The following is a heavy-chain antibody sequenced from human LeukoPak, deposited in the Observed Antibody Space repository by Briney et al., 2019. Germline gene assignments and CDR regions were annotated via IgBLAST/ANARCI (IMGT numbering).Heavy chain of an antibody. D-gene: IGHD2-2*02. J-gene: IGHJ3*02. Sequence: KASETLSLTCTVSGGSISSYYWSWIRQPAGKGLEWIRRIYTSGSTNYNPSLKSRVTMSVDTSKNQFSLKLSSVTAADTAVYYCARDGYCSSTSCYKDAFDIWGQGTMVTVSS. CDR1: GGSISSYY. CDR2: IYTSGST. CDR3: ARDGYCSSTSCYKDAFDI. V-gene: IGHV4-4*07.